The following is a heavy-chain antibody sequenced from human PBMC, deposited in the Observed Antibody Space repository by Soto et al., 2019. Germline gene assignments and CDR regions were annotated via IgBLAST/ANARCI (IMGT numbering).Heavy chain of an antibody. J-gene: IGHJ4*02. CDR3: AKDGYVDRPYYFDH. V-gene: IGHV3-23*01. CDR1: GFTFSTYA. CDR2: IGGRGGST. D-gene: IGHD5-12*01. Sequence: EVQLLESGGGLVQPGGSLRLSCAASGFTFSTYALNWVRQAPGKGLEWVSAIGGRGGSTYFADSVKGRFSNSRDSSKNTLYLQRNSLRAEDTAVYYCAKDGYVDRPYYFDHWGQGTLVPVSS.